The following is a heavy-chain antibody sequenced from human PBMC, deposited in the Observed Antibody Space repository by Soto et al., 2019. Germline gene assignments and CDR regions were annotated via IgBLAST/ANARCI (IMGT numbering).Heavy chain of an antibody. D-gene: IGHD2-15*01. V-gene: IGHV3-23*01. CDR1: GFTFSSYA. J-gene: IGHJ4*02. CDR3: ANLRYCSGGSCSFDY. Sequence: PGGSLRLSCAASGFTFSSYAMSWVRQAPGKGLEWVSAISGSGGSTYYADSVKGRFTISRDNSKNTLYLQMNSLRAEDTAVYYCANLRYCSGGSCSFDYRGQGTLVTVSS. CDR2: ISGSGGST.